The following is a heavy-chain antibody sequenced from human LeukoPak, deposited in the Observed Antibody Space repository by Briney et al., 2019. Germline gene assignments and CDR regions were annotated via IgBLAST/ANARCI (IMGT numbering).Heavy chain of an antibody. CDR2: IYYSGST. J-gene: IGHJ4*02. V-gene: IGHV4-39*07. Sequence: SETLSLTCTVSGGSISSSSYYWGWIRQPPGKGLEWIGSIYYSGSTYYNPSLKSRVTMSLDMSKNQISLKVPSATAADTAVYYCARDDSDYAYWGQGTLVTVSS. CDR3: ARDDSDYAY. D-gene: IGHD4-11*01. CDR1: GGSISSSSYY.